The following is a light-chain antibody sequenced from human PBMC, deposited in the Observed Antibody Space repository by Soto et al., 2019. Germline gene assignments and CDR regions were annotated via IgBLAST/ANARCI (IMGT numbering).Light chain of an antibody. CDR3: RQYNNCPPIS. CDR1: QSVSSN. CDR2: GAS. Sequence: DIVMTQSPAALSLSPGDRATLSCRASQSVSSNLAWYQQNPGQAPRLLIYGASTRATGTPARPSGSGSGTESPLTISTLQSEDFAVYYCRQYNNCPPISFGQGTR. V-gene: IGKV3-15*01. J-gene: IGKJ5*01.